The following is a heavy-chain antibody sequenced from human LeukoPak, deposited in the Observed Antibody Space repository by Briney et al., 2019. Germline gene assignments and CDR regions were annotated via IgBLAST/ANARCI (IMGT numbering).Heavy chain of an antibody. CDR3: ARAISYGSGSPDFDY. CDR2: INAGNGNT. J-gene: IGHJ4*02. V-gene: IGHV1-3*03. Sequence: ASVKVSCKASGYTFTSYAMHWVRQAPGQRLEWMGWINAGNGNTKYSQEFQGRVTITRDTSASTAYMELSSLRSEDMAVYYCARAISYGSGSPDFDYWGQGTLVTVSS. D-gene: IGHD3-10*01. CDR1: GYTFTSYA.